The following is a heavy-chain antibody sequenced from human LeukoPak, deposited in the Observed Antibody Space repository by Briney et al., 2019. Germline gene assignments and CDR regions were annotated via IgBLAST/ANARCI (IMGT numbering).Heavy chain of an antibody. CDR1: GGTFSNDA. CDR2: IVPVLGFT. CDR3: AREIGGGPYYFDY. Sequence: SVKVSCKASGGTFSNDAINWVRQAPGQGLEWVGRIVPVLGFTNFPQSFEGRVTLTADTSTTTAYMELSSLTSDDTAVYYCAREIGGGPYYFDYWGQGTLVTVSS. D-gene: IGHD2/OR15-2a*01. V-gene: IGHV1-69*04. J-gene: IGHJ4*02.